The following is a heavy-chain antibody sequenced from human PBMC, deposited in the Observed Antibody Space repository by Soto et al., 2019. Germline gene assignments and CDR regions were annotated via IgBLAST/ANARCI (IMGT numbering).Heavy chain of an antibody. D-gene: IGHD5-12*01. J-gene: IGHJ6*02. CDR2: ISSSSSYI. V-gene: IGHV3-21*01. Sequence: PGGSLRLSCAASGFTFSSYIMNWVRQSPGKGLEWVLSISSSSSYIYYADSVKGRFTISRDNAKNSLYLQMNSLRAEDTAVYYCASEGYSGYDYSYYGMDVWGQGTTVTVSS. CDR1: GFTFSSYI. CDR3: ASEGYSGYDYSYYGMDV.